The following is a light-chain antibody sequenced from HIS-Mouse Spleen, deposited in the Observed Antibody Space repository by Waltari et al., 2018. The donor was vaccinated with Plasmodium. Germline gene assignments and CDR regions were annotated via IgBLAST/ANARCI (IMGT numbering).Light chain of an antibody. V-gene: IGLV1-40*01. J-gene: IGLJ3*02. CDR1: SSSTGAGDA. Sequence: QSVLTPPPTVSGAPGQRVTIPCIGSSSSTGAGDAVHWYQQLPGTAPKLLIYGNSNRPSGVPDQFSGSKSGTSAALAITGLQAEDEADYYCQSYDSSLSGWVFGGGTKLTVL. CDR3: QSYDSSLSGWV. CDR2: GNS.